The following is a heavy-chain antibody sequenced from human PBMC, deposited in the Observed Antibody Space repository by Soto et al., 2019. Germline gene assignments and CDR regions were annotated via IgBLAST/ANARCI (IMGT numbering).Heavy chain of an antibody. CDR2: TYYRSKWYN. Sequence: PSQTLSLTCAISGDSVSSNSAAWNWIRQSPSRGLEWLGRTYYRSKWYNDYAVSVKSRITINPDTSKNQFSPQLNSVTPEDTAVYYCARGGGTMVRHYYYGMDVWGQGTTVTVSS. J-gene: IGHJ6*02. CDR3: ARGGGTMVRHYYYGMDV. D-gene: IGHD3-10*01. V-gene: IGHV6-1*01. CDR1: GDSVSSNSAA.